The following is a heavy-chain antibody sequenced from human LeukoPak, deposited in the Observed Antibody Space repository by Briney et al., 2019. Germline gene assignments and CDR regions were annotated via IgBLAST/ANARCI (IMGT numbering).Heavy chain of an antibody. J-gene: IGHJ4*02. CDR3: ARDRDYGSGIFDY. D-gene: IGHD3-10*01. V-gene: IGHV1-2*02. Sequence: ASVKVSCKASGYTITGYYMHWVRQAPGQGLEWMGWINPNSGGTNYAQKFQGRVTMTRDTSISTAYMELNRLRSDDTAVYYCARDRDYGSGIFDYWGQGTLVTVSS. CDR1: GYTITGYY. CDR2: INPNSGGT.